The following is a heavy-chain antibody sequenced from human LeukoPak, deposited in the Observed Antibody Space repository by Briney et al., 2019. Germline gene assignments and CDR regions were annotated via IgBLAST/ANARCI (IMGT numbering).Heavy chain of an antibody. J-gene: IGHJ6*03. CDR3: AKGAHASYYYYMDV. CDR1: GLTFSSYG. CDR2: IRYDGSNK. V-gene: IGHV3-30*02. Sequence: GGSLRLSCAASGLTFSSYGLHWLRQAPGKGLEWVAFIRYDGSNKYYADSVKGRFTISRDNSKNTLYLQINSLRAEDTAVNYCAKGAHASYYYYMDVWGKGTTVTVSS.